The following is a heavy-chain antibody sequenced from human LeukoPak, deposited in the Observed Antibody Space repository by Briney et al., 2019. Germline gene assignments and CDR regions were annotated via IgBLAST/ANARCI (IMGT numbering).Heavy chain of an antibody. CDR2: IYSSGST. V-gene: IGHV4-39*07. J-gene: IGHJ5*02. CDR3: ARDHTMSGYGSGSYYNNHNWFDP. CDR1: GPSINNNRFY. Sequence: PSETLSLTCTVSGPSINNNRFYWAWIRQPPGQGLEWIGSIYSSGSTYYKSSLERRVTISVDTSKNQFSLKLSSVTAADTAVYYCARDHTMSGYGSGSYYNNHNWFDPWGQGTLVTVSS. D-gene: IGHD3-10*01.